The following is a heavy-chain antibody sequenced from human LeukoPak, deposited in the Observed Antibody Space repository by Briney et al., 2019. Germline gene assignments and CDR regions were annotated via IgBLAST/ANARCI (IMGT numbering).Heavy chain of an antibody. V-gene: IGHV3-48*02. D-gene: IGHD1-26*01. CDR2: ITASGTAM. CDR3: ASSGSYRFDY. Sequence: GGSLRLTCAASGFTFSSYSMNWVRQAPGKGLEWVSHITASGTAMFYADSVKGRFTISRDNAKNSLYLQMNSLRDEDTAVYYCASSGSYRFDYWGQGTLVTVSS. J-gene: IGHJ4*02. CDR1: GFTFSSYS.